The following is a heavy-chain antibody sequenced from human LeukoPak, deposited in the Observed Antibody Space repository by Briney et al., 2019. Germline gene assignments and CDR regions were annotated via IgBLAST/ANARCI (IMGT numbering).Heavy chain of an antibody. V-gene: IGHV1-69*13. J-gene: IGHJ6*02. Sequence: ASVKLSCKASGGTFSSYAISWVRKAPGQGLEWMGGIIPIFGTANYAQKFQCRVTITADESTSTAYMGLSSLRSEDTAVYYCARVVGYSSGWYIRDYYYYGMDVWGQGTTVTVSS. CDR2: IIPIFGTA. CDR1: GGTFSSYA. D-gene: IGHD6-19*01. CDR3: ARVVGYSSGWYIRDYYYYGMDV.